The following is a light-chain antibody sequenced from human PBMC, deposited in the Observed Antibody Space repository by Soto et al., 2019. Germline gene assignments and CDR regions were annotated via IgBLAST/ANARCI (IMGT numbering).Light chain of an antibody. CDR2: WAS. CDR1: QSVLYSSNNKNY. V-gene: IGKV4-1*01. Sequence: DIVMTQSPDSLAVSLGERATINCKSSQSVLYSSNNKNYLAWYQQRPGQPPKLLIYWASTRESGVPDRFSGSGSGTDFTLTITSLQAEDVAVYYCQQYESTTPTFGQGTKLEIK. J-gene: IGKJ2*01. CDR3: QQYESTTPT.